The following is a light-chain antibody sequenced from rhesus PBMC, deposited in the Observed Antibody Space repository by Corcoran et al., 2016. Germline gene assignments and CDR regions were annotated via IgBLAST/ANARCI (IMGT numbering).Light chain of an antibody. CDR2: FAS. V-gene: IGKV1S14*01. CDR3: QQHNNYPRT. CDR1: QGISNN. Sequence: DIQMTQSPSSLSASVGDTVTITCRASQGISNNLAWYQQKPGKAPKPLIYFASNLESGVPSRFSGSGTGTDYTLTINSLQPEDFANYYCQQHNNYPRTFGQGTKVEIK. J-gene: IGKJ1*01.